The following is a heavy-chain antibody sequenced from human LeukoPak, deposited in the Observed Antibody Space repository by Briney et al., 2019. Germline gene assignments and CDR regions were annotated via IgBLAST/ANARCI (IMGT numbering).Heavy chain of an antibody. CDR3: AKSPHLKKYYFDY. CDR2: INPNSGGT. J-gene: IGHJ4*02. Sequence: ASVKVSFKASGYTFTGYYMHWVRQAPGQGLEWMGWINPNSGGTNYAQKFQGRVTMTRDTSISTAYMELSRLRSDDTAVYYCAKSPHLKKYYFDYWGQGTLVTVSS. V-gene: IGHV1-2*02. CDR1: GYTFTGYY.